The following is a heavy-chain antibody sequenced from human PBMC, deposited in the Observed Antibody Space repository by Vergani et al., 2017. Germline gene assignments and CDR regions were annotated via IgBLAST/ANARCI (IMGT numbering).Heavy chain of an antibody. CDR2: IYYSGST. Sequence: QVQLQESGPGLVKPSETLSLTCTVSGRSISSYYWSWIRQPPGKGLEWIGYIYYSGSTNYNPSLKSRVTISVDTSKNQFSLKLSSVTAADTAVYYCARNPYCGGDCYSDAFDIWGRGTMVTVSS. J-gene: IGHJ3*02. D-gene: IGHD2-21*02. V-gene: IGHV4-59*01. CDR3: ARNPYCGGDCYSDAFDI. CDR1: GRSISSYY.